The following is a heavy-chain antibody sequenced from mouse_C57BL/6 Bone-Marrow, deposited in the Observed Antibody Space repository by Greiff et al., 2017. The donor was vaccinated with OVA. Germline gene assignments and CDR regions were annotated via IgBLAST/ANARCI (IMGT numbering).Heavy chain of an antibody. J-gene: IGHJ2*01. V-gene: IGHV1-81*01. Sequence: VKLMESGAELARPGASVKLSCKASGYTFTSYGISWVKQRTGQGLEWIGEIYPRSGNTYYNEKFKGKATLTADKSSSTAYMELRSLTSEDSAVYFCASYGYYLFDYWGQGTTLTVSS. CDR3: ASYGYYLFDY. D-gene: IGHD2-3*01. CDR1: GYTFTSYG. CDR2: IYPRSGNT.